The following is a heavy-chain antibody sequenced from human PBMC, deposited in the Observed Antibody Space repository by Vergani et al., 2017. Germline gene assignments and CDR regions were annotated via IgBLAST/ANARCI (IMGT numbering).Heavy chain of an antibody. D-gene: IGHD4-17*01. CDR2: IYSGGSST. CDR1: GFTFSSYA. J-gene: IGHJ4*02. Sequence: EVQLLESGGGLVQPGGSLRLSCAASGFTFSSYAMSWVRQAPGKGLEWVSVIYSGGSSTYYADSVKGRFTISRDNSKNTLYLQMNSLRAEDTAVYYCAKWKSDYGDSDFDYWGQGTLVTVSS. CDR3: AKWKSDYGDSDFDY. V-gene: IGHV3-23*03.